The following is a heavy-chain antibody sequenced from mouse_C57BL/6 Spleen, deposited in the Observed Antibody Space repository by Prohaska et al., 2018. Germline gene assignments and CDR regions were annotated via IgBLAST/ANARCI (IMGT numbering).Heavy chain of an antibody. D-gene: IGHD1-1*01. CDR2: INTNNGGT. CDR3: ARSAPHYYGSSYAMDY. J-gene: IGHJ4*01. V-gene: IGHV1-26*01. Sequence: HGKSLEWIGDINTNNGGTSYNQKFKGKATLTVDKSSSTAYMELRSLTSEDSAVYYCARSAPHYYGSSYAMDYWGQGTSVTVSS.